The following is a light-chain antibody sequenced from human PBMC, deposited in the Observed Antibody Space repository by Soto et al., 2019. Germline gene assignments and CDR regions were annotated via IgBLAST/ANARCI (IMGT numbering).Light chain of an antibody. CDR2: DVN. CDR1: SSDIGAYTY. V-gene: IGLV2-14*01. CDR3: SSYAISSAYV. Sequence: QSALTQPASVSGSPGQSITISCTGTSSDIGAYTYVSWYQQHPGKAPKLLIYDVNYRPSGVSNRLSGSKSGNTASLTISGLQAEDEADYYCSSYAISSAYVFGTGTKLTVL. J-gene: IGLJ1*01.